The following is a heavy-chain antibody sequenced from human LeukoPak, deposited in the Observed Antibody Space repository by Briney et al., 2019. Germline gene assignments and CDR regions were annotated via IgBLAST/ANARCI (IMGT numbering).Heavy chain of an antibody. CDR2: INHSGST. CDR3: ARGRGRWELLN. CDR1: GGSISSGGYY. Sequence: DPSQTLSLTCTVSGGSISSGGYYWSWIRQPPGKGLEWIGEINHSGSTNYNPSLKSRVTISVDTSKNQFSLKLSSVTAADTAVYYCARGRGRWELLNWGQGTLVTVSS. J-gene: IGHJ4*02. D-gene: IGHD1-26*01. V-gene: IGHV4-30-2*01.